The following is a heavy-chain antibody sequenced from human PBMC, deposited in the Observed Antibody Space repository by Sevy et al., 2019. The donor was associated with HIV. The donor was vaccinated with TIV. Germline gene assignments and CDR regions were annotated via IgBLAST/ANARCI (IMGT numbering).Heavy chain of an antibody. Sequence: SETLSLTCTVSGGSISSGDYYWSWIRQPPGKGLEWIGYIYYSGSTYYNPSLKSRVTISVDTSKNQFSLKLSSVTAADTAVYYCARATDDIVLMVYAMRYFDYWGQRTLVTVSS. CDR3: ARATDDIVLMVYAMRYFDY. V-gene: IGHV4-30-4*01. CDR2: IYYSGST. CDR1: GGSISSGDYY. D-gene: IGHD2-8*01. J-gene: IGHJ4*02.